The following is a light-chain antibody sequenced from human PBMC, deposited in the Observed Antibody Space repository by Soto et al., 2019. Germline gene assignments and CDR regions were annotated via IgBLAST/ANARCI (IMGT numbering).Light chain of an antibody. CDR3: QQSYSTPRT. CDR2: AAS. CDR1: QSIRSY. V-gene: IGKV1-39*01. Sequence: DIQMTQSPSSLSASVGDRVTITCRASQSIRSYLNWYQQKPGKAPKLLIYAASSLQSGVPSRFSGSGSGTDFTLTISRLKPEDFATYYCQQSYSTPRTFGQGTKVEIK. J-gene: IGKJ1*01.